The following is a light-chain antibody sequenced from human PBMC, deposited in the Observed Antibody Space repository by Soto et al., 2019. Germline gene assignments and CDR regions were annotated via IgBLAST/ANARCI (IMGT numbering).Light chain of an antibody. V-gene: IGKV1D-16*01. CDR1: QDISSW. CDR2: AAT. CDR3: QHYNSYSEA. J-gene: IGKJ1*01. Sequence: DIQMTQSPSSVSASVGDRVTITCRASQDISSWLAWYQQRPGKAPKLLIYAATILQSGVPSRFSGSGSGTAFTLTISSLQPDDFATYYCQHYNSYSEAFGQGTKVELK.